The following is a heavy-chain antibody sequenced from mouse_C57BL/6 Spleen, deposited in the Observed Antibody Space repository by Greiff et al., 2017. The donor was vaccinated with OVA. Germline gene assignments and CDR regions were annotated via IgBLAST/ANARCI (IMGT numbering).Heavy chain of an antibody. CDR1: GYTFTSYD. CDR3: ARGRTYYSNYGGSYYFDY. CDR2: IYPRDGST. Sequence: QVQLKQSGPELVKPGASVKLSCKASGYTFTSYDINWVKQRPGQGLEWIGWIYPRDGSTKYNEKFKGKATLTVDTSSSTAYMELHSLTSEDSAVYFCARGRTYYSNYGGSYYFDYWGQGTTLTVSS. D-gene: IGHD2-5*01. J-gene: IGHJ2*01. V-gene: IGHV1-85*01.